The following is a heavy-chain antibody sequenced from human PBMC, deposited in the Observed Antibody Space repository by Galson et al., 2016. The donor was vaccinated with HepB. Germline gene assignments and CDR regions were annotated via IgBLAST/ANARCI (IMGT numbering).Heavy chain of an antibody. D-gene: IGHD1-1*01. J-gene: IGHJ4*02. CDR1: GGSINSYY. CDR3: PPGLSYPLSRFWPPGPPAPKSRGTISLDTSKSQFSLKLTSLTAADTAVYDCATGRYYYGSEF. V-gene: IGHV4-4*08. CDR2: VYSDGSS. Sequence: SETLSLTCTVSGGSINSYYWSWVRQPPGKGLEWIGSVYSDGSSNSNPSLQTPVPLSLHPPHSPFPLNLPPLTPADPAVYSCPPGLSYPLSRFWPPGPPAPKSRGTISLDTSKSQFSLKLTSLTAADTAVYDCATGRYYYGSEFWGQGTLVTVSS.